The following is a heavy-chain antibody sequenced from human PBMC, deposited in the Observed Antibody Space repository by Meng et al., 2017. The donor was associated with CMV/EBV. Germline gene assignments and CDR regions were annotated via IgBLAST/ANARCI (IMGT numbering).Heavy chain of an antibody. D-gene: IGHD3-3*01. J-gene: IGHJ6*02. CDR3: ARDPTYYDFWSDRYPSYYYGMDV. CDR2: ISSSSSYI. Sequence: GGSLRLSCAASGFTFSSDSMNWVRQAPGKGLEWVSSISSSSSYIYYADSVKGRFTISRDNAKNSLYLQMNSLRAEDTAVYYCARDPTYYDFWSDRYPSYYYGMDVWGQGTTVTVSS. V-gene: IGHV3-21*01. CDR1: GFTFSSDS.